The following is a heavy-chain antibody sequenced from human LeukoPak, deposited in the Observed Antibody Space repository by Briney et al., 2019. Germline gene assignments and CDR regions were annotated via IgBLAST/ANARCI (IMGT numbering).Heavy chain of an antibody. CDR1: GFTVSSNY. Sequence: PGGSLRLSCAASGFTVSSNYMSWVRQAPGKGLEWVSTTGVSGTYYADSVKGRLTISRDNSKNTLYLQMNSLRAEDTAVYYCARCYTYGTTWFGGLDVWGQGTTVTVSS. J-gene: IGHJ6*02. D-gene: IGHD3-10*01. CDR3: ARCYTYGTTWFGGLDV. V-gene: IGHV3-53*01. CDR2: TGVSGT.